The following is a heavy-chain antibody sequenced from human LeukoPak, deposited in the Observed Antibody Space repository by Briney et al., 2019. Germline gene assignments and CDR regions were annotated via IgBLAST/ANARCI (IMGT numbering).Heavy chain of an antibody. D-gene: IGHD6-19*01. CDR3: ARGLWYGSGWLESDY. Sequence: PSETLSLTCTVSGGSISSYYWSWIRQPPGKGLEWIGYIYYSGSTNYNPSLKSRVTISVDTSKNQFSLKLSSVTAADTAVYYCARGLWYGSGWLESDYWGQGTLVTVSS. CDR1: GGSISSYY. J-gene: IGHJ4*02. V-gene: IGHV4-59*08. CDR2: IYYSGST.